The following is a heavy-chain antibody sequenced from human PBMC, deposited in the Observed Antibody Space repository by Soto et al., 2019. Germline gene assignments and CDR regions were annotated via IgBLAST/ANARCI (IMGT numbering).Heavy chain of an antibody. CDR2: IYYSGST. CDR3: AGSTGWYWFDP. Sequence: PSDTLSLTCTVSGGSISSYYWSWIRQPPGKGLEWIGYIYYSGSTNYNPSLKSRVTVSVDTSKNQFSLKLNSVTAADTAVYYCAGSTGWYWFDPWGQGTLVTVSS. D-gene: IGHD6-19*01. CDR1: GGSISSYY. J-gene: IGHJ5*02. V-gene: IGHV4-59*08.